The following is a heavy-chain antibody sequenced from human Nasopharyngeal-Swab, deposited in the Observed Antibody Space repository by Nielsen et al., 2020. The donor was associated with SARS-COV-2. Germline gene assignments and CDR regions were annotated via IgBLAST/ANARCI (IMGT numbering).Heavy chain of an antibody. CDR2: IFRGDSDT. CDR1: GYSFTSYW. V-gene: IGHV5-51*01. D-gene: IGHD3-22*01. CDR3: ARRRYYAGSGYYHKSAFDI. Sequence: GEFLKISCKGSGYSFTSYWIGWVRQMPGKSLEWMGIIFRGDSDTRYSPSFQGQVTISTDNSIKTAYLQWSSLKASDTAMYYCARRRYYAGSGYYHKSAFDIWGQGTMVTVSS. J-gene: IGHJ3*02.